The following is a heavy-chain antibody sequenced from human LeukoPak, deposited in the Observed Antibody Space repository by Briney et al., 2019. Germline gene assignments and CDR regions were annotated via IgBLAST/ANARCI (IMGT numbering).Heavy chain of an antibody. CDR2: ISSSSSYI. CDR3: ARDFFRFADSSGYYYDYYYGMDV. D-gene: IGHD3-22*01. Sequence: GGSLRLSCAASGFTFSSYSMNWVRQAPGKGLEWVSSISSSSSYIYYADSVKGRFTISRDNAKNSLYLQMNSLRAEDTAVYYCARDFFRFADSSGYYYDYYYGMDVWGQGTTVTVSS. J-gene: IGHJ6*02. CDR1: GFTFSSYS. V-gene: IGHV3-21*01.